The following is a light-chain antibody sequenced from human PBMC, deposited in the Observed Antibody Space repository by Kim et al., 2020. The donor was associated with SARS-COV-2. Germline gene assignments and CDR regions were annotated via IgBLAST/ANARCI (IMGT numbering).Light chain of an antibody. CDR3: QQSYSTPPT. CDR2: TAS. CDR1: QSISSF. J-gene: IGKJ1*01. Sequence: ASVGDRVTITCRASQSISSFLNWYQQKPGKAPKLLIYTASRLRSGVPSRFSGSGSGTDFTLAISSLQPVDSATYYCQQSYSTPPTFGQGTKVDIK. V-gene: IGKV1-39*01.